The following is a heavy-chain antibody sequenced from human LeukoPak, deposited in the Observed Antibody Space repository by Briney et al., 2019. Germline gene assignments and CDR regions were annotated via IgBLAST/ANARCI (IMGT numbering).Heavy chain of an antibody. CDR3: AMRGLGY. J-gene: IGHJ4*02. CDR2: IWYDGSNK. V-gene: IGHV3-33*01. D-gene: IGHD3-10*01. CDR1: GFTFSSYG. Sequence: GRSLRLSCAASGFTFSSYGMHWVRQAPGKGLEWVAVIWYDGSNKYYADSVKGRFTISGDNSKNTLYLQMNSLRAEDTAVYYCAMRGLGYWGQGTLVTVSS.